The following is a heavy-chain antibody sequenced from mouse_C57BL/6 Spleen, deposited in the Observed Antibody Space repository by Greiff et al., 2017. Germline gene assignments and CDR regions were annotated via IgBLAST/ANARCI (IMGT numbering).Heavy chain of an antibody. CDR3: ARGGLRPSFAY. J-gene: IGHJ3*01. CDR2: IYTGSGST. CDR1: GYTFTSYW. D-gene: IGHD2-4*01. V-gene: IGHV1-55*01. Sequence: QVQLQQPGAELVKPSDSVTMSCKASGYTFTSYWITWVKQRPGQGLEWIGDIYTGSGSTNYTEKFKSKATLTVDTSSSTAYMQISSRTSEDSAVDYCARGGLRPSFAYWGQGTLVTVSA.